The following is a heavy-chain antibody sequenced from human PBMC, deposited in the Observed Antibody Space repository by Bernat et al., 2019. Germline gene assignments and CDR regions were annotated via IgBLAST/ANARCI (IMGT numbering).Heavy chain of an antibody. V-gene: IGHV4-59*08. CDR2: IYYSGST. CDR1: GGSISSYY. CDR3: ARQGYYYDSSGPRGGFDP. Sequence: QLQLQESGPGLVKPSETLSLTCTVSGGSISSYYWSWIRQPPGKGLEWIGYIYYSGSTNYNPSLKSRVTISVDTSKNQFSLKLSSVTAADTAVYYCARQGYYYDSSGPRGGFDPWGQGTLVTVSS. J-gene: IGHJ5*02. D-gene: IGHD3-22*01.